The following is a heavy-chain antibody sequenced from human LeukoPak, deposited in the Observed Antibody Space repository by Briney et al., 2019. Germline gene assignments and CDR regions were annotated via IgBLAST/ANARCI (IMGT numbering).Heavy chain of an antibody. CDR3: ARHGPRCSSTSCPYWGRVHVDWFDP. Sequence: SETLSLTCTVSGGSISNYWSWLRQPPGKGLEWIGYIYYSGSTNYNPSLKSRVTISVDTSKNQFSLKLSSVTAADTAVYYCARHGPRCSSTSCPYWGRVHVDWFDPWGQGTLVTVSS. CDR2: IYYSGST. V-gene: IGHV4-59*08. CDR1: GGSISNY. D-gene: IGHD2-2*01. J-gene: IGHJ5*02.